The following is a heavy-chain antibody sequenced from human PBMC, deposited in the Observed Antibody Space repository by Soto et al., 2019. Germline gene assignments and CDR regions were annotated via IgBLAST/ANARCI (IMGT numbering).Heavy chain of an antibody. J-gene: IGHJ4*02. CDR1: GFTFSSYW. CDR3: XXXXXXXXIDY. CDR2: INNDGSDT. Sequence: EVQLVESGGGLVQPGGSLRLSCEVSGFTFSSYWMHWVRQAPGKGLVWVSHINNDGSDTTYADSVKGRFTISRDNAKNTLYLQMNSLRAEDTXXXXXXXXXXXXXIDYWGLGTLVTVSS. V-gene: IGHV3-74*01.